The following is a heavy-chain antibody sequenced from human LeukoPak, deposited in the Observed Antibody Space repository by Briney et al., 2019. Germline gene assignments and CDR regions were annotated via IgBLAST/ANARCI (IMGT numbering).Heavy chain of an antibody. V-gene: IGHV4-34*01. Sequence: SETLSLTCAVYGGSFSGYYWSWIRQPPGKGLEWIGEINHSGSTNYNPSLKSRVTISVDTSKNQFSLKLSSVTAADTAVYYCARVQLLYGDYAFDIWGQGTMVTVSS. D-gene: IGHD2-8*01. CDR2: INHSGST. J-gene: IGHJ3*02. CDR1: GGSFSGYY. CDR3: ARVQLLYGDYAFDI.